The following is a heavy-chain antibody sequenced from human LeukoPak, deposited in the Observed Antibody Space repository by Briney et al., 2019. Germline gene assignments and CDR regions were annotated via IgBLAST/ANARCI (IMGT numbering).Heavy chain of an antibody. CDR2: ITSSGRYI. CDR1: GFTFSSYS. Sequence: PGGSLRLSCAASGFTFSSYSMNWVRQAPGKGLEWVSSITSSGRYIYYADSVKGRFTISRDNSENSLYLQMNSLRAEDTAVYYCAKVMTGIAARTYFDYWGQGTLVTVSS. D-gene: IGHD6-6*01. CDR3: AKVMTGIAARTYFDY. J-gene: IGHJ4*02. V-gene: IGHV3-21*04.